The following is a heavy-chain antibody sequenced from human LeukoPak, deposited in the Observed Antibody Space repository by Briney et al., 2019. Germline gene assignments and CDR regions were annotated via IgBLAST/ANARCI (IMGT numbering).Heavy chain of an antibody. CDR1: GYTFTSYG. V-gene: IGHV1-18*01. D-gene: IGHD2-15*01. CDR2: ISAYNGNT. CDR3: ARGPHCSGGSCYYYYYYMDV. J-gene: IGHJ6*03. Sequence: ASVKVSCKASGYTFTSYGISWVRQAPGQGLEWMGWISAYNGNTNYAQKLQGRVTITADESTSTAYMELSSLRSEDTAVYYCARGPHCSGGSCYYYYYYMDVWGKGTTVTISS.